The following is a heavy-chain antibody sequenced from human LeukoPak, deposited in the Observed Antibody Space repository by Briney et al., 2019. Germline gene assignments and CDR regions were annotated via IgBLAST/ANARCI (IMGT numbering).Heavy chain of an antibody. CDR2: MNPNSANT. Sequence: GASVKVSCKASGYTFTNYDINWVRQATGQGLEWMGWMNPNSANTGYAQKFHGRVTMTRNTSISTAYMELSSLRSEDTAVYYCARVNCSSTSCRSKFLDYWGQGTLVTVSS. V-gene: IGHV1-8*01. CDR3: ARVNCSSTSCRSKFLDY. D-gene: IGHD2-2*01. CDR1: GYTFTNYD. J-gene: IGHJ4*02.